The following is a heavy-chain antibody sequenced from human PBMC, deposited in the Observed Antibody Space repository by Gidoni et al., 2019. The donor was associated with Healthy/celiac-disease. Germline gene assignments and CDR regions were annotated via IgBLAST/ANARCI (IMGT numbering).Heavy chain of an antibody. Sequence: EVQLLESGGGLVQPVGSLRLSCAASGFTFSSYAFSWVRQAPGKGLEWVSAISGSGGSTYYADSVKGRFTISRDKSKNTLYLQMNSLRAEDTAVYYCAKEGEYYDFWSGYFGLSDYWGQGTLVTVSS. V-gene: IGHV3-23*01. D-gene: IGHD3-3*01. J-gene: IGHJ4*02. CDR2: ISGSGGST. CDR1: GFTFSSYA. CDR3: AKEGEYYDFWSGYFGLSDY.